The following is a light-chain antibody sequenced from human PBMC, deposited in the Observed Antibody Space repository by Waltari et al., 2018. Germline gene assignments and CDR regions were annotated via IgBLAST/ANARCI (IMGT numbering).Light chain of an antibody. Sequence: QSALTLPASVSGSPGQSISISCTGTSNDIGSHNRVSWSQHHPGKAPQLLIYEVNMRPSGVSGRFSGSKSGNTASLTISGLQAEDEGDYYCCSYRGGHSWVFGGGAKLTVL. CDR3: CSYRGGHSWV. CDR1: SNDIGSHNR. CDR2: EVN. J-gene: IGLJ3*02. V-gene: IGLV2-23*02.